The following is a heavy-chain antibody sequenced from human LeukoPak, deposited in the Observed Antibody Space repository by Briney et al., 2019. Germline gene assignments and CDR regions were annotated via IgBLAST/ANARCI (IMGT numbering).Heavy chain of an antibody. V-gene: IGHV4-39*01. J-gene: IGHJ6*02. D-gene: IGHD5-18*01. CDR3: ARHRIQPPVLMDV. CDR1: GGSPSSSSHY. CDR2: MYYTGST. Sequence: PSETLSLTCTVSGGSPSSSSHYWGWIRQSPGKGLEWLAIMYYTGSTYYNPPLKTRVSISVDTSRNQFPMKLTSVTAADTAVYYCARHRIQPPVLMDVWGQGTTVTVSS.